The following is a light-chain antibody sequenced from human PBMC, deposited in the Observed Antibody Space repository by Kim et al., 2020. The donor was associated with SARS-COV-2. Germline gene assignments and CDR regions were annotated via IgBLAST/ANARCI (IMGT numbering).Light chain of an antibody. J-gene: IGKJ4*01. CDR3: QQVKSYPLT. Sequence: ASVGDRVTITCRASQGISSYLAWYQQTPGKAPNLLIYAASTLQSGVPSRFSGSGSGTDFTLTISSLQPEDFATYYCQQVKSYPLTFGGGTKVDIK. CDR2: AAS. V-gene: IGKV1-9*01. CDR1: QGISSY.